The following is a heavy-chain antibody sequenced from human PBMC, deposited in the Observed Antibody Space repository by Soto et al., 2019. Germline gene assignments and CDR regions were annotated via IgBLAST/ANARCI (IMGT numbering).Heavy chain of an antibody. J-gene: IGHJ4*02. CDR3: VRGFYDSAGYSAHFGS. Sequence: PSETLSLTCTVSGISIRNYYWNWIPQPPWKGLEWIGYIYNSGSTKYNPSLKSRVTISVDTSKNQFSMQLNSVTGTDTAVYYCVRGFYDSAGYSAHFGSWGQGTLVTVSS. D-gene: IGHD3-22*01. CDR2: IYNSGST. CDR1: GISIRNYY. V-gene: IGHV4-59*01.